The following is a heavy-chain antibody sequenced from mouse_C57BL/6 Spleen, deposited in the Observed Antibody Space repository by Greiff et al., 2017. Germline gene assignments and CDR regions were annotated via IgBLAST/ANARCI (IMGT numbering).Heavy chain of an antibody. CDR3: ARVQLGDFDY. Sequence: QVTLKESGPGILQPSPTLSLTCSFSGFSLSTFGMGVGWIRQPSGLGLEWLAHIWWDDDKYYNPALKSRLTISKATSKNQVILKIANVDTADTATYYCARVQLGDFDYWGQGTTLTVSS. V-gene: IGHV8-8*01. CDR1: GFSLSTFGMG. J-gene: IGHJ2*01. CDR2: IWWDDDK. D-gene: IGHD4-1*02.